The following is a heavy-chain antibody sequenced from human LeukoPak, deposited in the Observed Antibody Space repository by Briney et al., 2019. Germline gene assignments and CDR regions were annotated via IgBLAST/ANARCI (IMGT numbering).Heavy chain of an antibody. J-gene: IGHJ4*02. CDR1: GGSISSSIYY. V-gene: IGHV4-39*01. D-gene: IGHD3-22*01. CDR2: IYNSGST. CDR3: AAYYYDSSGYL. Sequence: SETLSLTCTVSGGSISSSIYYWGWIRQPPGKGLEWIGSIYNSGSTYYNPALKSRVTISVDTSKHQFSLKLSSVTAADTAVYYCAAYYYDSSGYLWGQGTLVTVSS.